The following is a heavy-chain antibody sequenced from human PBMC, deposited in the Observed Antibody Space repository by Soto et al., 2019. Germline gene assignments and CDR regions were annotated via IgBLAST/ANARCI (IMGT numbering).Heavy chain of an antibody. Sequence: QVQLVQPGAEVKKPGASVKVSCKASGYTFTSYGISWVRQAPGQGLEWMGWISAYNGNTNYAQKLQGRVTMTTDTSTSTAYLELRSLRSDDTAVYYCARDLTYSSRGGWFDPWGQGTLVTVSS. D-gene: IGHD6-13*01. J-gene: IGHJ5*02. CDR2: ISAYNGNT. CDR3: ARDLTYSSRGGWFDP. CDR1: GYTFTSYG. V-gene: IGHV1-18*01.